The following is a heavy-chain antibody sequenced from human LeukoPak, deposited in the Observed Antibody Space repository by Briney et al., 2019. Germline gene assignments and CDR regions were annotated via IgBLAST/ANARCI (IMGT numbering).Heavy chain of an antibody. J-gene: IGHJ5*02. Sequence: PGGSLRLSCAASGFTFSDYYLSWIRQAPGKGLEWVSYISSSGSTIYYADSVKGQFTISRDNAKNSLYLQMNSLRAEDTAVYYCARDTVLGELSSWGQGTLVTVSS. V-gene: IGHV3-11*01. CDR1: GFTFSDYY. D-gene: IGHD3-16*02. CDR3: ARDTVLGELSS. CDR2: ISSSGSTI.